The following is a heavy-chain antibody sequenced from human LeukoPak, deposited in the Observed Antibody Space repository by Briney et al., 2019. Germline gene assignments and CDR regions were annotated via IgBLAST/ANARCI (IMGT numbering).Heavy chain of an antibody. J-gene: IGHJ4*02. D-gene: IGHD2-15*01. Sequence: PGESLRLSCAASGFTFSGYALSWVRQAPGREPDWVSTITASGERTNYAASVSGRFTISRDNSKNTLYLHMTSLTADDTAVYYCARDPGGSFDYWGQGTLVTVSS. CDR2: ITASGERT. V-gene: IGHV3-23*01. CDR3: ARDPGGSFDY. CDR1: GFTFSGYA.